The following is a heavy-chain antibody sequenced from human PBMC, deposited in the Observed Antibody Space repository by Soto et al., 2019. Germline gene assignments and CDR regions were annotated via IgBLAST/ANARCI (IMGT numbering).Heavy chain of an antibody. CDR3: ARHYYDSSGYYYSFDY. CDR2: IFSNDEK. Sequence: SGPTLVNPTDTLTLTCTVSGLSLSNARMGASLIRQHPGKALEWLAHIFSNDEKSYSTSLKSKLTISKDTAKSQVVLTMTNMDPVDTATYYCARHYYDSSGYYYSFDYWVQGTPVTVS. CDR1: GLSLSNARMG. D-gene: IGHD3-22*01. J-gene: IGHJ4*02. V-gene: IGHV2-26*01.